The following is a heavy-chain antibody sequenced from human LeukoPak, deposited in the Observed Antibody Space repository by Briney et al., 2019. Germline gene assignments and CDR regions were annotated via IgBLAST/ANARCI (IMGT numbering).Heavy chain of an antibody. CDR2: IYYSGST. CDR1: GGSISSTSYY. Sequence: SETLSLTCTVSGGSISSTSYYWGWIRQPPGKGLEWIGSIYYSGSTYYNPSLKSRVTISVDTSKNQFSLKLSSVTAADTAVYYCGSRGANLVRGVYYYYGMDVWGQGTTVTVSS. D-gene: IGHD3-10*01. CDR3: GSRGANLVRGVYYYYGMDV. J-gene: IGHJ6*02. V-gene: IGHV4-39*01.